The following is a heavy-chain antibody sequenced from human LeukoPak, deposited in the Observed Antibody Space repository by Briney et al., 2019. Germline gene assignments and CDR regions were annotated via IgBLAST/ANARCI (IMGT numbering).Heavy chain of an antibody. J-gene: IGHJ4*02. CDR3: AKMKEYGVLRPPFDY. V-gene: IGHV3-48*04. CDR1: GLTFSSYS. D-gene: IGHD5-12*01. Sequence: PGGSLRLSCAASGLTFSSYSMNWVRQAPGKGLEWVSYISSSSTIYYADSVKGRFTISRDNAKNSLYLQMNSLRAEDTAVYYCAKMKEYGVLRPPFDYWGQGTLVTVSS. CDR2: ISSSSTI.